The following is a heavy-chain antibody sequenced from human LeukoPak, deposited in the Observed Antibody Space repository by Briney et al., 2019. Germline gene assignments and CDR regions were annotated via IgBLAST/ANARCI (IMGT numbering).Heavy chain of an antibody. D-gene: IGHD6-25*01. V-gene: IGHV3-21*01. Sequence: GGSLRLSCAASGFTFSTYSMNWVRQAPGKGLEWVASISTSSGSIYYADSVKGRFTISRDNAKNSLYLQMNSLRVEDTAVYYCARDRHIAAAGYYFDYWGQGTLVTVSS. CDR2: ISTSSGSI. CDR1: GFTFSTYS. CDR3: ARDRHIAAAGYYFDY. J-gene: IGHJ4*02.